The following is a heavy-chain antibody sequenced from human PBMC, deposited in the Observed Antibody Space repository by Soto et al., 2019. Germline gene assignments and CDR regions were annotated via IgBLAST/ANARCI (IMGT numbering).Heavy chain of an antibody. D-gene: IGHD2-8*01. CDR1: GFTFSSYS. V-gene: IGHV3-48*04. CDR3: ARDRRNAGAFDI. Sequence: GGSLRLSCAASGFTFSSYSMNWVRQAPGQGLEWVSYISSSSSTIYYADSVKGRFTISRDNAKNSLYLQMNSLRAEDTAVYYCARDRRNAGAFDIWGQGTMVTVSS. CDR2: ISSSSSTI. J-gene: IGHJ3*02.